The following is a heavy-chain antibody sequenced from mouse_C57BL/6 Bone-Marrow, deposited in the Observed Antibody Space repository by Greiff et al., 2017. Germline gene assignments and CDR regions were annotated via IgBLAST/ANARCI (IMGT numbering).Heavy chain of an antibody. Sequence: DVKLVESGPGMVKPSQSLSLTCTVTGYSITSGYDWHWIRHFPGNKLEWMGYISYSGSTNYNPSLKSRISITHDTSKNHFFLKLNSVTTEDTATYCCARETYYSNYYAMDYWGQGTSVTVSS. CDR1: GYSITSGYD. J-gene: IGHJ4*01. V-gene: IGHV3-1*01. CDR2: ISYSGST. CDR3: ARETYYSNYYAMDY. D-gene: IGHD2-5*01.